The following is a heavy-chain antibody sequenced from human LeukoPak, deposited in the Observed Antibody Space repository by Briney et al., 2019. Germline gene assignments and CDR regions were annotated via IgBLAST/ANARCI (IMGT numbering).Heavy chain of an antibody. CDR3: ARALLEYCSSTSCRPAHYYYGMDV. V-gene: IGHV4-34*01. D-gene: IGHD2-2*01. Sequence: SETMSLTCAVYGGSFSGYYWSWIRQPPGKGMEWIGEINHSASNNYNPSLKSRVTISVDTSKNQFSLKLSSVTAADTAVYYCARALLEYCSSTSCRPAHYYYGMDVWGKGTTVTVSS. CDR1: GGSFSGYY. J-gene: IGHJ6*04. CDR2: INHSASN.